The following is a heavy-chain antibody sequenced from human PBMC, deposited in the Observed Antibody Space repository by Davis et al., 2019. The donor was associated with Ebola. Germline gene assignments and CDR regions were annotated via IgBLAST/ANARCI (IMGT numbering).Heavy chain of an antibody. Sequence: GGSLRLSCAASGFTFSSYGMHWVRQAPGKGLEWVAVISYDGSNKYYADSVKGRFTISRDNSKNTLYLQMNSLRAEDTAVYYCAKDGYSSSWYPSVYYYYYGMDVWGQGTTVTVSS. CDR3: AKDGYSSSWYPSVYYYYYGMDV. CDR1: GFTFSSYG. CDR2: ISYDGSNK. D-gene: IGHD6-13*01. V-gene: IGHV3-30*18. J-gene: IGHJ6*02.